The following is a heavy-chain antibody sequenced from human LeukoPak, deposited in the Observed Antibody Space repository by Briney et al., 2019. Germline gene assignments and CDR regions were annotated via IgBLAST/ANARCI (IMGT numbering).Heavy chain of an antibody. CDR2: INPNSGGT. J-gene: IGHJ1*01. Sequence: ASVKVSCKASRYTFTGHYIHWARQAPGQGLEWMGWINPNSGGTNYAQKFQGRVTMTRDTSINTAYMELSRLRSDDTAVYYCARAVAAAGTGAEYFQHWGQGTLVTVSS. V-gene: IGHV1-2*02. CDR3: ARAVAAAGTGAEYFQH. D-gene: IGHD6-13*01. CDR1: RYTFTGHY.